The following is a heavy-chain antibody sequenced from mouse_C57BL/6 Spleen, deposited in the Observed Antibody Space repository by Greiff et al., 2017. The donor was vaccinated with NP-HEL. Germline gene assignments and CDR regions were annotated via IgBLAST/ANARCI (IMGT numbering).Heavy chain of an antibody. CDR2: IYPSDSET. Sequence: VQLQQPGAELVRPGSSVKLSCKASGYTFTSYWMDWVKQRPGQGLEWIGNIYPSDSETHYNQKFKDKATLTVDKSSSTAYMQLSSLTSEDSAVYYCAREELGRGFDYWGQGTTLTVSS. D-gene: IGHD4-1*01. V-gene: IGHV1-61*01. CDR3: AREELGRGFDY. J-gene: IGHJ2*01. CDR1: GYTFTSYW.